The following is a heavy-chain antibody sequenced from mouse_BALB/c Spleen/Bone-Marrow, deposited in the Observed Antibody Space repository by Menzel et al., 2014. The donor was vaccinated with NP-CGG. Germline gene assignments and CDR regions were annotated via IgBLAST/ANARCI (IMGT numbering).Heavy chain of an antibody. J-gene: IGHJ4*01. V-gene: IGHV1-18*01. CDR2: INPYNGGT. Sequence: EVQVVESGPELVKPGASMKISCKASGYSFTGYTMNWVKQGHGKNLEWIGLINPYNGGTSYNQKFKGKATLTVDKSSSAAYMELLSLTSEDSAVYYWARGPHYYGSRDYAMDYWGQGTSVTVSS. D-gene: IGHD1-1*01. CDR1: GYSFTGYT. CDR3: ARGPHYYGSRDYAMDY.